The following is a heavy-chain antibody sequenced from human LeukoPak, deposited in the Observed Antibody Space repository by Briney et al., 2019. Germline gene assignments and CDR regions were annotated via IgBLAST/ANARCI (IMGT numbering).Heavy chain of an antibody. CDR1: GFTFSSYW. Sequence: GGSLRLSCAASGFTFSSYWMSWVRQAPGKGLEWVANIKQDGSEKYYVDSVKGRFTISRDNAKNSLYLQMNSLRAEDTAVYYCARDSVVRGVIYYYYGMDVWGQGTTVTVSS. CDR2: IKQDGSEK. CDR3: ARDSVVRGVIYYYYGMDV. J-gene: IGHJ6*02. V-gene: IGHV3-7*01. D-gene: IGHD3-10*01.